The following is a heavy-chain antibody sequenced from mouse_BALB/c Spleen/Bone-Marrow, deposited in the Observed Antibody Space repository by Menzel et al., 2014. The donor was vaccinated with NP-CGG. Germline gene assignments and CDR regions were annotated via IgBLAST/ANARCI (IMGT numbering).Heavy chain of an antibody. CDR1: GYTFTSYW. J-gene: IGHJ3*01. CDR2: IYPGNSDT. Sequence: VRLQQSGTVLARPGASVKMSCKASGYTFTSYWMHWVKQRPGQGLEWIGAIYPGNSDTSYNQKFKGKAKLTAVTSTSTAYMELSSLTNEDSAVYYCTRVITTGAAWLAYWGQGTLVTVSA. D-gene: IGHD2-4*01. V-gene: IGHV1-5*01. CDR3: TRVITTGAAWLAY.